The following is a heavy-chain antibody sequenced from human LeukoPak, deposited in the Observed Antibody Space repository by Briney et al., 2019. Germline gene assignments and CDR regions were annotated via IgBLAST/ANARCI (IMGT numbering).Heavy chain of an antibody. CDR2: INPNSGGT. CDR3: AINMVRGVVYGMDV. J-gene: IGHJ6*04. V-gene: IGHV1-2*04. CDR1: GYTFTGYY. D-gene: IGHD3-10*01. Sequence: GASVKVSCEASGYTFTGYYMHWVRQAPGQGLEWMGWINPNSGGTNYAQKFQGWVTMTRDTSISTAYMELSRLRSDDTAVYYCAINMVRGVVYGMDVWGKGTTVTVSS.